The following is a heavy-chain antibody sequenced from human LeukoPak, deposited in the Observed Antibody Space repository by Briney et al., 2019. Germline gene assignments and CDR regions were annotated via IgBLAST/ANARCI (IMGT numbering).Heavy chain of an antibody. CDR3: ARDTYYDILTGYCLPDY. CDR2: INPNSGGT. CDR1: GYTFTGYY. Sequence: GASVKVSCKTSGYTFTGYYMHWVRQAPGQGLEWMGWINPNSGGTNYAQKFQGRVTMTRDTSISTAYMELSRLRSDDTAVYYCARDTYYDILTGYCLPDYWGQGTLVTVSS. V-gene: IGHV1-2*02. D-gene: IGHD3-9*01. J-gene: IGHJ4*02.